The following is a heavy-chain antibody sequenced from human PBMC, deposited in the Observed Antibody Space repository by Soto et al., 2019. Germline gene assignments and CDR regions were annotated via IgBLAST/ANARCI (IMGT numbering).Heavy chain of an antibody. V-gene: IGHV3-33*01. CDR3: ARDWGYCSTTKCPGGMDV. CDR2: IWYDGSDK. Sequence: QVQLVESGGGVVQPGRSLRLSCAASGFTFSSYGMHWVRQAPGKGLEWVAVIWYDGSDKYYADSVKGRFTISRDNSKNTLYLQMHSLRAEDTAVYYCARDWGYCSTTKCPGGMDVWGQGTTVTVSS. CDR1: GFTFSSYG. D-gene: IGHD2-2*01. J-gene: IGHJ6*02.